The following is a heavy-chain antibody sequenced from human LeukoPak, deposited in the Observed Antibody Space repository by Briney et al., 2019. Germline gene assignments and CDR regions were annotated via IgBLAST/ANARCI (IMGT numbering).Heavy chain of an antibody. CDR1: GYTFTGYY. D-gene: IGHD3-22*01. V-gene: IGHV1-2*02. J-gene: IGHJ4*02. CDR2: INPNSGGT. Sequence: ASVKVSCKASGYTFTGYYMHWVRQAPGQGLEWMGWINPNSGGTNYAQKFQGRVTMTRDTSISTAYMELRSLRSDDTAVYYCARVATQSTVNYYDMDYWGQGTLVTVSS. CDR3: ARVATQSTVNYYDMDY.